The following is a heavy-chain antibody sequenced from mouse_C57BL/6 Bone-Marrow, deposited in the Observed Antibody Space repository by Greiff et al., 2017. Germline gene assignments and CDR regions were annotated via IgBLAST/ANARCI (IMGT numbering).Heavy chain of an antibody. CDR1: GYTFTSYG. CDR2: IYPRSGNT. J-gene: IGHJ2*01. CDR3: ARLPYYFDY. Sequence: VQLQQSGAELARPGASVKLSCKASGYTFTSYGISWVKQRTGQGLEWIGEIYPRSGNTYYNDKFKGKATLTADKSSSTAYMELRSLTSEDSAVYFCARLPYYFDYWGQGTTLTVSS. V-gene: IGHV1-81*01.